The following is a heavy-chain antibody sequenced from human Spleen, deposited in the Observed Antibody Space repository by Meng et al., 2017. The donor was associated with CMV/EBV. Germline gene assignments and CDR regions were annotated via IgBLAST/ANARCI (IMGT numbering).Heavy chain of an antibody. V-gene: IGHV1-46*01. Sequence: ASVKVSCKASGYTFTSYYMHWVRQAPGQGLEWMGIINPSGGNTGYAQKFQGRVTITRNTSISTAYMELSSLRSEDTAVYYCARYSGMDVWGQGTTVTVSS. D-gene: IGHD1-26*01. CDR3: ARYSGMDV. CDR2: INPSGGNT. J-gene: IGHJ6*02. CDR1: GYTFTSYY.